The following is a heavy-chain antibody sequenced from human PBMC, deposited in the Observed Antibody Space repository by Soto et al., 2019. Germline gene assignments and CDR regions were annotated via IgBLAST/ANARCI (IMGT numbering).Heavy chain of an antibody. J-gene: IGHJ6*02. V-gene: IGHV1-69*12. Sequence: VQLVQSGAEVKKPGSSVKVSCKASGGTFSSYAISWVRQAPGQGLEWMGGIIPIFGTANYAQKFQGRVTITADESTSTAYLELSSLRAEDTAVYYCARDRVITMVRGVICGYYYYGMDVWGQGTTVTVSS. CDR1: GGTFSSYA. CDR2: IIPIFGTA. CDR3: ARDRVITMVRGVICGYYYYGMDV. D-gene: IGHD3-10*01.